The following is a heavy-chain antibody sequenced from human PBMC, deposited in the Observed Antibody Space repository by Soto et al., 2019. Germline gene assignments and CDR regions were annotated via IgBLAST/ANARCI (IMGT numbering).Heavy chain of an antibody. CDR1: GDAFMSYA. D-gene: IGHD4-17*01. CDR2: IIPSYDRA. CDR3: ARDPTNDYGDDTFDY. J-gene: IGHJ4*02. V-gene: IGHV1-69*01. Sequence: QVLLLQSWSEVKKPGSSVKVSCKASGDAFMSYAISWVLQAPGQGLEYMGGIIPSYDRAKYAQKFQGRLTVSADLYTSTVYMELSSLRSEDTAVYFCARDPTNDYGDDTFDYWGQGTKVIVSS.